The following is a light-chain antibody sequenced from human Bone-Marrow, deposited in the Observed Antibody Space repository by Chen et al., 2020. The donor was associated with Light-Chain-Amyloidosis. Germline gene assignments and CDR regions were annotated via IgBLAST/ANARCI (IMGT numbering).Light chain of an antibody. CDR3: QGRDRSSDRPV. CDR2: ADS. CDR1: NIGSTS. V-gene: IGLV3-21*02. Sequence: SYVLTQPSSVSVAPGQTATIACGGNNIGSTSVHWYQQTPGQAPLLVVYADSDRPSGIPERLFRSNSGNTATLTISRVEAREEAIDYCQGRDRSSDRPVFGGRTQLTIL. J-gene: IGLJ3*02.